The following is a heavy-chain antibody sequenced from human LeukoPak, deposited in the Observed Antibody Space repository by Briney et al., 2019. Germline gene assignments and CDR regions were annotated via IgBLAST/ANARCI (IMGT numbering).Heavy chain of an antibody. CDR1: RFSVSSNY. CDR2: IYSGRIT. J-gene: IGHJ6*03. V-gene: IGHV3-66*02. D-gene: IGHD1-14*01. Sequence: QRGVSLRLSCAASRFSVSSNYMGCVRPAAGDGLEWVSVIYSGRITYYADSVKGRFTLSRDNSENTLYLQMNSLRAEDTAVYYCASGSQTGTTGYYYYYMNVWGKGTTVTVSS. CDR3: ASGSQTGTTGYYYYYMNV.